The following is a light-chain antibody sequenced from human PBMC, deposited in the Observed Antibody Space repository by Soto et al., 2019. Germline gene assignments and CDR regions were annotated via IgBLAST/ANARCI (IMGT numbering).Light chain of an antibody. CDR1: QDISHY. J-gene: IGKJ5*01. V-gene: IGKV1-33*01. Sequence: DIQMTQSPSSLSASVGDTVTITCQAGQDISHYLNWYQQKPGKALKLLIYDASNLHPGVPSRFRGSGSGTEFSFNITSLQPEDVATYYGQQYDDLPITFGQGTRREIK. CDR2: DAS. CDR3: QQYDDLPIT.